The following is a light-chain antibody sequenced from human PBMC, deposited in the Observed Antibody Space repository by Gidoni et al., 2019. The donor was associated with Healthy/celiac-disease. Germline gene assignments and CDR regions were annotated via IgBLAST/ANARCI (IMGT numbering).Light chain of an antibody. CDR3: QTGT. V-gene: IGKV1-5*03. Sequence: DIQMTQSPSTLSASVGDRVTITCRASQSISSWLAWYQQKPGKAPKLLIYKASSLESGVPSRCSGSGYGTEFTLTISSLQPDDFATYYCQTGTFGQGTKVEIK. CDR1: QSISSW. CDR2: KAS. J-gene: IGKJ1*01.